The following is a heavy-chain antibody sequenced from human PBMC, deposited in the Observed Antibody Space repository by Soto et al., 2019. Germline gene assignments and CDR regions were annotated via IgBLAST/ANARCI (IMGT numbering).Heavy chain of an antibody. CDR3: ARALPASDSSGGNDAFDI. D-gene: IGHD3-22*01. CDR2: IIPIFGTA. J-gene: IGHJ3*02. Sequence: QVQLVQSGAEVKKPGSSVKVSCKASGGTFSSYAISWVRQAPGQGLEWMGGIIPIFGTANYAQKFQGRVTITADKSTSTAYMELSSLRSEDTAVYYCARALPASDSSGGNDAFDIWGQGTMVTVSS. CDR1: GGTFSSYA. V-gene: IGHV1-69*06.